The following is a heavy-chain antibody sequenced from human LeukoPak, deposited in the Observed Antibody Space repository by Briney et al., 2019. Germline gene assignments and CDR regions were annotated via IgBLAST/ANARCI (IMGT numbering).Heavy chain of an antibody. CDR1: GGSISSYY. CDR2: IYYTGST. CDR3: ARELCSTTTCYSDY. J-gene: IGHJ4*02. Sequence: SETLSLTCSVSGGSISSYYWSWIRQHPGKGLEWIGYIYYTGSTNYNPSLKSRVTISLDTSKNQFSLKLNSVTAADTAVYYCARELCSTTTCYSDYWGQGTLVTV. D-gene: IGHD2-2*01. V-gene: IGHV4-59*01.